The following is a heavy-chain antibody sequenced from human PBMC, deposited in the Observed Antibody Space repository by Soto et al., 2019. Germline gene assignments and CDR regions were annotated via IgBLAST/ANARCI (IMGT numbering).Heavy chain of an antibody. Sequence: KTSETLSLTCAVSCYSISSGYYWGWIRQPPGKGLEWIGSIYHSGSTYYNPSLKSRVTISVDTSKNQFSLKLSSVTAAETAVYYCARVIRGGYDFRPTYYCGMDVWGQGTTVTVSS. CDR1: CYSISSGYY. CDR3: ARVIRGGYDFRPTYYCGMDV. V-gene: IGHV4-38-2*01. CDR2: IYHSGST. J-gene: IGHJ6*02. D-gene: IGHD5-12*01.